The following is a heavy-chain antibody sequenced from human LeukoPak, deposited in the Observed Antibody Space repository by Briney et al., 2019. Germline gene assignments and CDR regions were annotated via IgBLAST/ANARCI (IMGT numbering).Heavy chain of an antibody. D-gene: IGHD4-11*01. CDR3: AKVPLTTVINYFDY. CDR1: GFTFSSYA. CDR2: LSGSGGST. Sequence: GGSLRLSCAASGFTFSSYAMSWVRQAPGKGLEWVSALSGSGGSTYYADSVKGRFTISRDNSKNTLYLQMNSLRAEGTAVYYCAKVPLTTVINYFDYWGQGTLVTVSS. V-gene: IGHV3-23*01. J-gene: IGHJ4*02.